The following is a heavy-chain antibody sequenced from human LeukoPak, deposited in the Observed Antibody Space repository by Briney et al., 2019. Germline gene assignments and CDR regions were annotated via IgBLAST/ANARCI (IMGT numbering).Heavy chain of an antibody. V-gene: IGHV1-46*01. CDR2: INPSGDSNGRSR. D-gene: IGHD3-3*01. Sequence: GASVKLSCKASGYTFSSYYMHWVRQAPGQGLEWMGIINPSGDSNGRSRSYAQKFQGRVTMTRDMSTRTVYMELSSLRSEDTAVYFCAGIPVFGVVLHQEPVWGKGTTVTVSS. CDR1: GYTFSSYY. CDR3: AGIPVFGVVLHQEPV. J-gene: IGHJ6*04.